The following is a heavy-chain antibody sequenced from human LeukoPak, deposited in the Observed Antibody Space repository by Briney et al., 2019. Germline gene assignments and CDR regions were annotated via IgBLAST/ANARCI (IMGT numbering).Heavy chain of an antibody. CDR1: GFGFSGYW. CDR3: ATSDYLGY. J-gene: IGHJ4*02. V-gene: IGHV3-23*01. CDR2: IGGSGGIT. Sequence: PGGSLRLSCAGSGFGFSGYWMSWVRQAAGKGLEWVSIIGGSGGITFYADSVKGRFTISRDNSKNTLYLQMNSLRAEDTAIYYCATSDYLGYWGQGTLVTVSS.